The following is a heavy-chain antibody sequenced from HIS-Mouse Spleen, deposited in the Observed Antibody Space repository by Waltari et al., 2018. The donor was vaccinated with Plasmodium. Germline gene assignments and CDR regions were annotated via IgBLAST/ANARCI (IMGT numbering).Heavy chain of an antibody. Sequence: QVQLQESGPGLVKPSETLSLTCTVSGYSISSGYYWGWIRQPPGKGLEWIGSIYQSGSTYHNPSLKSRVTISVDTSKNQFSLKLSSVTAADTAVYYCARETDYYDSSGYYYYYYGMDVWGQGTTVTVSS. CDR3: ARETDYYDSSGYYYYYYGMDV. CDR2: IYQSGST. D-gene: IGHD3-22*01. J-gene: IGHJ6*02. CDR1: GYSISSGYY. V-gene: IGHV4-38-2*02.